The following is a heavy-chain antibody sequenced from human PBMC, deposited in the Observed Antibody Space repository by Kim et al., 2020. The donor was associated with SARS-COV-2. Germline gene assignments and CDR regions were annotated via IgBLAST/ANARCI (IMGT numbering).Heavy chain of an antibody. CDR2: ISYDGSNK. D-gene: IGHD6-19*01. CDR1: GFTFSSYA. CDR3: ARDLNPYSSGWDAFDI. Sequence: GGSLRLSCAASGFTFSSYAMHWVRQAPGKGLEWVAVISYDGSNKYYADSVKGRFTISRDNSKNTLYLQMNSLRAEDTAVYYCARDLNPYSSGWDAFDIWGQGTMVTVSS. J-gene: IGHJ3*02. V-gene: IGHV3-30*04.